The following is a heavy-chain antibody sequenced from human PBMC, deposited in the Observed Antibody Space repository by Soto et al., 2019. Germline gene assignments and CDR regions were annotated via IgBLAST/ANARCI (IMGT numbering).Heavy chain of an antibody. CDR2: INPNSGGT. Sequence: GASVKVSCKASGYTFTEYYMHWVRQAPGQGLEWMGWINPNSGGTNYAQKFQGRVTMTRDTSISTAYMELSRLRSDDTAVYYCARKLELRGSYYYYYDMDVWGQGTTVTVSS. J-gene: IGHJ6*02. CDR1: GYTFTEYY. CDR3: ARKLELRGSYYYYYDMDV. D-gene: IGHD1-7*01. V-gene: IGHV1-2*02.